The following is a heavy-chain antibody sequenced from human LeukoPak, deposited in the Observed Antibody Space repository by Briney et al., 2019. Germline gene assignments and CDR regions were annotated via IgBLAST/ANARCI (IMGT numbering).Heavy chain of an antibody. V-gene: IGHV3-74*01. J-gene: IGHJ3*02. Sequence: GGSLRLSCAASGFTFTSYWMHWVRQAPGRGLVWVSRTNSDGSITNYADSVKGRFTISRDNAKNTLCLQMNSLRAEDTAVYYCARMGLPGAFDIWGQGTMVTVSS. D-gene: IGHD2-2*01. CDR3: ARMGLPGAFDI. CDR2: TNSDGSIT. CDR1: GFTFTSYW.